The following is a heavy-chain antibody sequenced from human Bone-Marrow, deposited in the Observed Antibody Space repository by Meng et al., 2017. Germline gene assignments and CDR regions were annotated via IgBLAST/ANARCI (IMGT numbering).Heavy chain of an antibody. J-gene: IGHJ4*02. V-gene: IGHV1-69*01. CDR1: GGTFSSYA. Sequence: QGQLGEHGVEGTKAGSLVKVSCKASGGTFSSYAISWVRQAPGQGLEWMGGIIPIFGTANYAQKFQGRVTITADESTSTAYIELSSLRSEDTAVYYCARTTGYSSSWYETFFDYWGQGTLVTVSS. CDR3: ARTTGYSSSWYETFFDY. CDR2: IIPIFGTA. D-gene: IGHD6-13*01.